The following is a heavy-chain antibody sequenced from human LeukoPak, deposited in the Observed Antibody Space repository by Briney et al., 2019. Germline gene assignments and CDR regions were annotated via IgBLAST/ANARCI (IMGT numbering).Heavy chain of an antibody. CDR1: GYTFTNYA. CDR3: ARSPGGNARTWLDY. J-gene: IGHJ4*02. V-gene: IGHV1-3*02. CDR2: TNGAAGNT. Sequence: ASVKVSCKASGYTFTNYALHWVRQAPGQSLEWMGWTNGAAGNTRFSQDFQGRLTITIDTSASTGYVELSSLRSEDTAVYYCARSPGGNARTWLDYWGQGTLVTVSS. D-gene: IGHD4-23*01.